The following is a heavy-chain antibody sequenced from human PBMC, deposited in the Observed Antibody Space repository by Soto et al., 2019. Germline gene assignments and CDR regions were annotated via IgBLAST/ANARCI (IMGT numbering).Heavy chain of an antibody. V-gene: IGHV4-38-2*02. J-gene: IGHJ5*02. Sequence: KTSETLSLTCAVSGYSISSGYYWGWIRQPPGKGLEWIGSIYHSGSTYYNPSLKSRVTISVDTSKNQFSLKLSSVTAADTAVYYCARDLITIFGYEGNWFDPWGQGTLVTVSS. CDR3: ARDLITIFGYEGNWFDP. CDR1: GYSISSGYY. CDR2: IYHSGST. D-gene: IGHD3-3*01.